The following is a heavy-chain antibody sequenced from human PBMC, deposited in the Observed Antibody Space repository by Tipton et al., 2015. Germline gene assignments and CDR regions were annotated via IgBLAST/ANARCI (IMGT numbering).Heavy chain of an antibody. V-gene: IGHV4-61*08. CDR3: ASTAGVVATLDY. J-gene: IGHJ4*02. D-gene: IGHD5-12*01. CDR2: IYGSGVN. CDR1: GASDSEFEHF. Sequence: GLVKPSETLSLTCSVSGASDSEFEHFWNWIRQPPGKGLEWIGYIYGSGVNNSNPSLQSRVSISKDTSKNQFSLKLHSVTAADTAVYYCASTAGVVATLDYWGQGTLVTVSS.